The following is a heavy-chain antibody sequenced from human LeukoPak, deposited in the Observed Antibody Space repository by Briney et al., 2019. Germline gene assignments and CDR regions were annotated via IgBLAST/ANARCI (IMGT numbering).Heavy chain of an antibody. V-gene: IGHV4-4*07. CDR1: GGSVNSYH. J-gene: IGHJ4*01. D-gene: IGHD2-8*02. Sequence: PSETLSLTCTVSGGSVNSYHWAWIRQPAGRGLEWVGRVHVSGSTNYSPSLRSRVAISLDTSKNQVSLILNSVSAADTAVYYCARDESSRDDTGGFHYWGSGVLVTVSS. CDR2: VHVSGST. CDR3: ARDESSRDDTGGFHY.